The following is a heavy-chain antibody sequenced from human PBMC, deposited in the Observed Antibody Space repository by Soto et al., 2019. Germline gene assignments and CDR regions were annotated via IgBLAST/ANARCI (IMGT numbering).Heavy chain of an antibody. CDR2: ISAYNGNT. CDR3: ARDKGFTMTVVVSPGPFDY. D-gene: IGHD3-22*01. Sequence: ASVKVSCKASGYTFTSYGISWVRQAPGQGLEWMGWISAYNGNTNYAQKLQGRVTMTTDTSTSTAYMELRSLRSDDTAVYYCARDKGFTMTVVVSPGPFDYCGQGPLVTVYS. J-gene: IGHJ4*02. V-gene: IGHV1-18*01. CDR1: GYTFTSYG.